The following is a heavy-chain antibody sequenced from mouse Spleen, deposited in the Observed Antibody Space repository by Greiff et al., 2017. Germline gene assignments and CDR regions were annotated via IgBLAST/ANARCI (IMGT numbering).Heavy chain of an antibody. D-gene: IGHD2-1*01. CDR3: ARGDGNYYFDD. CDR2: IDPEDGDT. V-gene: IGHV14-1*01. J-gene: IGHJ2*01. CDR1: GFNIKDYY. Sequence: EVKLMESGAELVRPGASVKLSCTASGFNIKDYYMHWVKQRPEQGLEWIGRIDPEDGDTEYAPKFQGKATMTADTSSNTAYLQLSSLTSEDTAVYYCARGDGNYYFDDWGQGTTLTVSS.